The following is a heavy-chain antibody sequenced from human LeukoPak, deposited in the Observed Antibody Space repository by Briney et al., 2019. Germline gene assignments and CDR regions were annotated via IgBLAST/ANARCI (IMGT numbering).Heavy chain of an antibody. CDR2: IYYSGST. Sequence: PSETLSLTRTVSGGSISSYYWSWIRQPPGKGLEWIGYIYYSGSTNYNPSLKSRVTISVDTSKNQFSLKLSSVTAADTAVYYCARNRYSGSLPEWDYWGQGTLVTVSS. D-gene: IGHD1-26*01. V-gene: IGHV4-59*01. CDR1: GGSISSYY. J-gene: IGHJ4*02. CDR3: ARNRYSGSLPEWDY.